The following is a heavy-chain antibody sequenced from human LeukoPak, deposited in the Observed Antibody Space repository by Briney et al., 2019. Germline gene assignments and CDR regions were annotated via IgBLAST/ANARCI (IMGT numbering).Heavy chain of an antibody. J-gene: IGHJ4*02. CDR2: ISSSSSYI. Sequence: GGSLRLSCAASGFTFSSYSMNWVRQAPGKGLEWVSSISSSSSYIYYADSVKGRFTISRDNAKNSLYLQMNSLRAEDTAVYYCARRRYCDGDCYSGPDDYWGQGTLLTVSS. CDR1: GFTFSSYS. CDR3: ARRRYCDGDCYSGPDDY. V-gene: IGHV3-21*01. D-gene: IGHD2-21*02.